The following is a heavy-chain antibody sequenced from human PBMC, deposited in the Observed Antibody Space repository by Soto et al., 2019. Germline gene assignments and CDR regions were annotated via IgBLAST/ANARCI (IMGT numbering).Heavy chain of an antibody. CDR2: IDWNGANI. V-gene: IGHV3-9*01. J-gene: IGHJ5*02. Sequence: EVQLVESGGGLVQPGRSLRLSCAASGFTFNDFAMHWVRQAPGKGLKWVASIDWNGANIAYAASVEGRFTISRDNVKNSLFLQMNSLRAEDTAFYFCARDSGIVAAGRFSFDPRGQGTLVTVSS. CDR3: ARDSGIVAAGRFSFDP. CDR1: GFTFNDFA. D-gene: IGHD6-13*01.